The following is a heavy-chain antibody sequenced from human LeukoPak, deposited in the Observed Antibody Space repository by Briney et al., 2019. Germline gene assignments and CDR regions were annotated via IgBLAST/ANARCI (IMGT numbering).Heavy chain of an antibody. Sequence: GGSLRLSCAASGFTFSSYAMNWVRQAPGKGLEWVAVISYDGSNKYFADSVKGRFTISRDNSKNTLYLQMNSLRAEDTAVYYCAKSPYSSWYEEGIDYWGQGTLVTVSS. D-gene: IGHD6-13*01. CDR2: ISYDGSNK. CDR3: AKSPYSSWYEEGIDY. CDR1: GFTFSSYA. V-gene: IGHV3-30*18. J-gene: IGHJ4*02.